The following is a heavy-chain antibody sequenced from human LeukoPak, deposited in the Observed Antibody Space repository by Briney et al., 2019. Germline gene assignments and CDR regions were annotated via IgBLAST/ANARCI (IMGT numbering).Heavy chain of an antibody. CDR3: ATHGYDSSFLDY. V-gene: IGHV3-23*01. D-gene: IGHD3-22*01. J-gene: IGHJ4*02. CDR2: IVGSGSST. CDR1: GFTFSSCA. Sequence: GGSLRLSCAASGFTFSSCAMSWVRQAPGKGLEWVSAIVGSGSSTYYADSVKGRFTISRDNSKNTLYLQMNSLRAEDTAVYYCATHGYDSSFLDYWGQGTLVTVSS.